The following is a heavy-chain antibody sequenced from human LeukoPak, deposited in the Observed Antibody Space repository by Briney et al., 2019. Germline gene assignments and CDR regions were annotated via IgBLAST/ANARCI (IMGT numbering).Heavy chain of an antibody. CDR3: ARELRFGYYDSSGYPFDI. CDR2: IIPIFGTA. CDR1: GGTFSSYA. J-gene: IGHJ3*02. Sequence: SSVKVSCKASGGTFSSYAISWVRQAPGQGREWMGGIIPIFGTANYAQKFQGRVTITADESTSTAYMELSSLRSEDTAVYYCARELRFGYYDSSGYPFDIWGQGTMVTVSS. V-gene: IGHV1-69*01. D-gene: IGHD3-22*01.